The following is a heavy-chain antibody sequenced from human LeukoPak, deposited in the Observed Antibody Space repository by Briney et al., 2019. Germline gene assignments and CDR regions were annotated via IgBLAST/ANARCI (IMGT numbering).Heavy chain of an antibody. CDR2: IKQDGSEK. V-gene: IGHV3-7*02. J-gene: IGHJ4*02. CDR3: AIPPGGYYFN. D-gene: IGHD3-10*01. CDR1: GFTFSIYS. Sequence: PGGSLRLSCAASGFTFSIYSMHWVRQAPGKGLEWVANIKQDGSEKYYVDSVKGRFTISRDNAKNSLYLQMNSLRAEDTAVYYCAIPPGGYYFNWGQGTLSPSPQ.